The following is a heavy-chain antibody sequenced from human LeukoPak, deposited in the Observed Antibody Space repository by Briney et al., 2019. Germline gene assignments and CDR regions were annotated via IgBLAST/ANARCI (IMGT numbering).Heavy chain of an antibody. CDR1: GFTFSSYD. Sequence: GGSLRLSCAASGFTFSSYDMHWVRQAPGKGLEWVAVISYDGSNKYYADSVKGRFTISRDNSKNTLYLQMNSLRAEDTAVYYCAKDCGGSGCFDYWGQGTLVTVSS. J-gene: IGHJ4*02. D-gene: IGHD2-15*01. CDR3: AKDCGGSGCFDY. CDR2: ISYDGSNK. V-gene: IGHV3-30*18.